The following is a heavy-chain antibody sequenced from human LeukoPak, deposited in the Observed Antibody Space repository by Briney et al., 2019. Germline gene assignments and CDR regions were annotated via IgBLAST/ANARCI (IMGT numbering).Heavy chain of an antibody. CDR3: AREGLGYCSGGSCSDAYYYGMDV. Sequence: ASVKVSCKASGGTFSSYAISWVRQAPGQGLEWMGWINPNSGGTNYAQKFQGRVTMTRDTSISTAYMELSRLRSDDTAVYYCAREGLGYCSGGSCSDAYYYGMDVWGQGTTVTVSS. D-gene: IGHD2-15*01. V-gene: IGHV1-2*02. J-gene: IGHJ6*02. CDR2: INPNSGGT. CDR1: GGTFSSYA.